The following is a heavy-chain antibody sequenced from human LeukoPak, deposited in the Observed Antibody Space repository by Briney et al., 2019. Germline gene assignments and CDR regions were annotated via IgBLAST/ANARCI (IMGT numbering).Heavy chain of an antibody. V-gene: IGHV4-59*08. Sequence: SETLSLTCTVSGVSISSYYCSWIRQPPGKGLEWIGYIYYSGSTNYNPSLKSRVTISVDTSKNQFSLKLSSVTAADTAVYYCARRRYSGSYADYWGQGTPVTVSS. CDR1: GVSISSYY. J-gene: IGHJ4*02. CDR3: ARRRYSGSYADY. D-gene: IGHD1-26*01. CDR2: IYYSGST.